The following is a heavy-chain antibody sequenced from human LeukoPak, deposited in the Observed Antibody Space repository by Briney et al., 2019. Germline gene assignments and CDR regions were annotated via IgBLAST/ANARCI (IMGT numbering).Heavy chain of an antibody. CDR2: LTGSGGTT. D-gene: IGHD6-6*01. V-gene: IGHV3-23*01. CDR3: AKDGQYSSSSPYYFDY. J-gene: IGHJ4*02. CDR1: GFTFRDYG. Sequence: QPGGSLRLSCAASGFTFRDYGMSWVRQAPGKGLEWVSALTGSGGTTYYADSVKGRFTISRDNSKNTLYLQMNSLRAEDTAVYYCAKDGQYSSSSPYYFDYWGQGTLVTVSS.